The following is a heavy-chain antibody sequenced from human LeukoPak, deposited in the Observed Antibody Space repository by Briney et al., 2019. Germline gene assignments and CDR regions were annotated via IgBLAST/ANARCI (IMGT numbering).Heavy chain of an antibody. CDR2: MNPNSGNT. D-gene: IGHD6-19*01. V-gene: IGHV1-8*01. CDR3: ARQQWLVKSYNWFDP. J-gene: IGHJ5*02. Sequence: ASVKVSCKASGYTFTSYDINWMRQATGQGLEWMGWMNPNSGNTGYAQKFQGRVTMTRNTSISTAYMELSSLRSEDTAVYYCARQQWLVKSYNWFDPWGQGTLVTVSS. CDR1: GYTFTSYD.